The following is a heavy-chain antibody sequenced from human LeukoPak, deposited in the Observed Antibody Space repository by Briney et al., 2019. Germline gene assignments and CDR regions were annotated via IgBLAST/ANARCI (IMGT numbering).Heavy chain of an antibody. V-gene: IGHV4-39*01. CDR3: ASPWGAVAGIDY. J-gene: IGHJ4*02. CDR2: IYYSGST. D-gene: IGHD6-19*01. CDR1: GGSISSSSYY. Sequence: SETLSLTCTVSGGSISSSSYYWGWIRQPPGKGLEWIGSIYYSGSTYYNPSLKSRVTISVDTSKNQFSLKLSSVTAADTAVYYCASPWGAVAGIDYWGQGTLVTVSS.